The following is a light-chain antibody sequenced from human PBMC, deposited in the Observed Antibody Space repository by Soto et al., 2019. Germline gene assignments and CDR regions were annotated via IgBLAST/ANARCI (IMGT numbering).Light chain of an antibody. CDR3: QQTTTFPLT. V-gene: IGKV1D-12*01. J-gene: IGKJ4*01. CDR1: QGVSTW. CDR2: TAS. Sequence: DLQMTQSPSSVSASVGDRVTITCRASQGVSTWLAWYQQKPGKAPNLLIYTASSLQSGVPSRFSGSGSRTDFTLTISSLQPEDFANYYCQQTTTFPLTFGGGTKVEI.